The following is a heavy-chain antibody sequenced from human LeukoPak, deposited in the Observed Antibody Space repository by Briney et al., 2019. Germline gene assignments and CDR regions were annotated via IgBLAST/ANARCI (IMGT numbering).Heavy chain of an antibody. CDR1: GFTFSSYA. CDR2: ISSSSSYI. Sequence: GGSLRLSCAASGFTFSSYAMSWVRQAPGKGLEWVSSISSSSSYIYYADSVKGRFTISRDNAKNSLYLQMNSLRAEDTAVYYCARGVLWFGELSPYYFDYWGQGTLVTVSS. D-gene: IGHD3-10*01. J-gene: IGHJ4*02. V-gene: IGHV3-21*01. CDR3: ARGVLWFGELSPYYFDY.